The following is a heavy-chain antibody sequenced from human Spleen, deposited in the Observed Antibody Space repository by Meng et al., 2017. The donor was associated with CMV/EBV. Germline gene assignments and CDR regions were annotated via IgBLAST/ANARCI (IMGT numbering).Heavy chain of an antibody. CDR1: GFTVSEIY. CDR2: ISSSSSYI. V-gene: IGHV3-21*01. D-gene: IGHD2-2*01. Sequence: GGSLRLSCAASGFTVSEIYMNWVRQAPGKGLEWVSSISSSSSYIYYADSVKGRFTISRDNAKNSLYLQMNSLRAEDTAVYYCARDEIPATALSYYYGMDVWGQGTTVTVSS. J-gene: IGHJ6*02. CDR3: ARDEIPATALSYYYGMDV.